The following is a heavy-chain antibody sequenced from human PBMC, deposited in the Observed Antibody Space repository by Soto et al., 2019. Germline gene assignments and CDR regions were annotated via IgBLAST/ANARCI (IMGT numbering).Heavy chain of an antibody. D-gene: IGHD2-15*01. CDR2: VRGDNGHT. CDR1: GYTFTTHG. V-gene: IGHV1-18*01. J-gene: IGHJ5*02. CDR3: ARDLGYCRSGTCYREWFDP. Sequence: QVQLVQSGAEVKKPGASVKVSCKASGYTFTTHGISWVRQVPGQGLEWMGWVRGDNGHTNYAQSLQHRVTMTTDTSTKTSYMELRSLRSDVTAVYYCARDLGYCRSGTCYREWFDPWGQGTLVTVSS.